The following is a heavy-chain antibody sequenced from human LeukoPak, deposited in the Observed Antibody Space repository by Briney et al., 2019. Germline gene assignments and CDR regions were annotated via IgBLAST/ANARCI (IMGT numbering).Heavy chain of an antibody. CDR1: GFTFSSYE. V-gene: IGHV3-30*18. J-gene: IGHJ3*02. CDR2: MSFDGSNK. Sequence: GGSLRLSCAASGFTFSSYEMNWVRQAPGKGLEWVAVMSFDGSNKFYTDSVKGRFTISRDNSKNTLYLQMNSLRAEDTAVYYCAKGMWVVRGVIGDAFDIWGQGTMVIVSS. CDR3: AKGMWVVRGVIGDAFDI. D-gene: IGHD3-10*01.